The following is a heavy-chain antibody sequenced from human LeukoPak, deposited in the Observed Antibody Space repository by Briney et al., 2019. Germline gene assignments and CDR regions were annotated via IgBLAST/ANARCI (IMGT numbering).Heavy chain of an antibody. V-gene: IGHV1-18*01. CDR3: AREAVAGSGVDY. Sequence: ASVKVSCKASGYTFTIYGISWVRQAPGQGLEWMGWISAYNGNTNYAQKLQGRVTMTRDMSTSTVYMELSSLRSEDTAVYYCAREAVAGSGVDYWGQGTLVTVSS. J-gene: IGHJ4*02. CDR2: ISAYNGNT. D-gene: IGHD6-19*01. CDR1: GYTFTIYG.